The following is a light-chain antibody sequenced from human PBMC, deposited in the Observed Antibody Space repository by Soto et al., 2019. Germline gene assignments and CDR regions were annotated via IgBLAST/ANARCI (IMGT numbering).Light chain of an antibody. CDR1: SGSVSTSYY. CDR2: NTK. V-gene: IGLV8-61*01. J-gene: IGLJ7*01. Sequence: QTVVTQEPSFSVSPGGTVTLTCGLSSGSVSTSYYPSWYQQTPGQAPRTLIYNTKIRSSGVPDRFSGSILGNKAALTITGAQADDESNYYCVLYMGSCFYIFGGGTQLTGL. CDR3: VLYMGSCFYI.